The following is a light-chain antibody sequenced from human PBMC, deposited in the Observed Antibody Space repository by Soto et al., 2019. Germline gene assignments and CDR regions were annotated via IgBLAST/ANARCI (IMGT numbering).Light chain of an antibody. V-gene: IGKV3-20*01. J-gene: IGKJ1*01. CDR1: QSVTYN. CDR3: QQYGGSPRT. CDR2: GAS. Sequence: SQSPAALSASPGERVTLYCRATQSVTYNLAWYQQKPGQAPRLLIYGASTRPTGIPDRFSGSGSGTDFTLTISRLEPEDFAVYYCQQYGGSPRTFGQGTKVAIK.